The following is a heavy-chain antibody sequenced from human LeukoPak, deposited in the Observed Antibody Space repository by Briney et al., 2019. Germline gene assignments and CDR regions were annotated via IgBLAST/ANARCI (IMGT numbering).Heavy chain of an antibody. CDR2: IKQDGSQR. V-gene: IGHV3-7*01. CDR3: ARDSEATFDY. CDR1: GFTFSDYW. Sequence: GGSLRLSCTASGFTFSDYWMTWVRQAPGKGPEWVANIKQDGSQRYYVDSVRGRFTISRDNAKNSLFLQMNSLRAEDTAVYYCARDSEATFDYWGQGTLVTVSS. J-gene: IGHJ4*02.